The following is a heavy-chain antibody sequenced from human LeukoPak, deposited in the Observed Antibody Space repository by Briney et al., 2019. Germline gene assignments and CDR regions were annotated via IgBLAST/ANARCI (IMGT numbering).Heavy chain of an antibody. CDR3: ATWLRALDY. D-gene: IGHD5-12*01. V-gene: IGHV3-48*02. Sequence: GGSLRLSCAASGFTFSSYDMNWVRQAPGKGLEWVSYVGRSTTTIYYADSVRGRFTISRDNAKNSVYLQMNSLRDEDTAVYYCATWLRALDYWGQGTLVTVS. CDR2: VGRSTTTI. CDR1: GFTFSSYD. J-gene: IGHJ4*02.